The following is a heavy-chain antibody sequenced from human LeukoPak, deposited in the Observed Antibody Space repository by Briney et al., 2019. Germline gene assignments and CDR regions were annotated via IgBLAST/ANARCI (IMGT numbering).Heavy chain of an antibody. Sequence: PGGSLRLSCVASGFTFSNYGMHWVRQAPGKGLEWVALIWFDGSNKYYADSVKGRFTISRDNSKNTLFLQMNSLRAEDTAVYYCARDQHEYDILTGYLPRWGGQGTLVTVSS. V-gene: IGHV3-33*01. D-gene: IGHD3-9*01. J-gene: IGHJ4*02. CDR3: ARDQHEYDILTGYLPRW. CDR1: GFTFSNYG. CDR2: IWFDGSNK.